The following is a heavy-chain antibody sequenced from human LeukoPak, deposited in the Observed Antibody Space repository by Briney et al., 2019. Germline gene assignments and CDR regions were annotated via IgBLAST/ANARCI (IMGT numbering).Heavy chain of an antibody. CDR1: GYSFNTYG. J-gene: IGHJ4*02. D-gene: IGHD5-18*01. Sequence: SVKVSCKASGYSFNTYGISWVRQAPGQGLEWMGWISAWNGVTNYAQNLQDRVTMTTDTSTSTAYMELRSLRSDDTAVYYCAREERGYSGDYWGQGTLVTVSS. CDR2: ISAWNGVT. CDR3: AREERGYSGDY. V-gene: IGHV1-18*01.